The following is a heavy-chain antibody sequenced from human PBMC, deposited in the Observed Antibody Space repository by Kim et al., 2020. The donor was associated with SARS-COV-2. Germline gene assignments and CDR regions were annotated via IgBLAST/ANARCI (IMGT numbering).Heavy chain of an antibody. Sequence: ASVKVSCKSSGYTFSGYYLHWVRQAPGQGLEWMGWINPKSGGTNYAQKFQGRVTMTRDTSISTAYMELSSLRSDDTAVYFCASFCSSIWFSGYFDHWGQG. D-gene: IGHD2-2*01. J-gene: IGHJ4*02. V-gene: IGHV1-2*02. CDR2: INPKSGGT. CDR3: ASFCSSIWFSGYFDH. CDR1: GYTFSGYY.